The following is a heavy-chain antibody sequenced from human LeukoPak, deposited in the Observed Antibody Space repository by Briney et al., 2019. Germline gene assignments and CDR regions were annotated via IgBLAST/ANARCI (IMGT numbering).Heavy chain of an antibody. V-gene: IGHV5-51*01. Sequence: PGESLKISCKGSGYKFTSYWIAWVRQMPGKGLECMGVIYPGDSDIRYSPSFQGQVIFSADKSINTAYLQWNSLKTSDTAIYYCAKRDNGIEHWGQGTLVTVSS. CDR3: AKRDNGIEH. CDR2: IYPGDSDI. D-gene: IGHD2-8*01. CDR1: GYKFTSYW. J-gene: IGHJ4*02.